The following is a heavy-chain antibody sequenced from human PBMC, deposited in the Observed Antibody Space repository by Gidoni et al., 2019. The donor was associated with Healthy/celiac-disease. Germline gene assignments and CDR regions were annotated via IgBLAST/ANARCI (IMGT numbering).Heavy chain of an antibody. CDR3: ARENRYYDFWSGYDEYGMDV. Sequence: TGKGLEYVSAISSNGGSTYYANSVKGRFTISRDNSKNTLYLQMGSLRAEDMAVYYCARENRYYDFWSGYDEYGMDVWGQGTTVTVSS. V-gene: IGHV3-64*01. D-gene: IGHD3-3*01. J-gene: IGHJ6*02. CDR2: ISSNGGST.